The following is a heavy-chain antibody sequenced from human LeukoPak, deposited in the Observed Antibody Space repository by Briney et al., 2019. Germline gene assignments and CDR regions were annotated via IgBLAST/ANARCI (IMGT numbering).Heavy chain of an antibody. D-gene: IGHD2-2*02. CDR1: GFSFNTYT. CDR2: ITSNGGTK. J-gene: IGHJ4*02. CDR3: AREYCTTNNCYNWGLGY. V-gene: IGHV3-64*02. Sequence: GGSLRLSCAASGFSFNTYTMRWVRQAPGKGLGYVSGITSNGGTKYYADSVKGRFTISRDNFKNTVYIKLDILRTEDMAVYYCAREYCTTNNCYNWGLGYWGQGTLVTVSS.